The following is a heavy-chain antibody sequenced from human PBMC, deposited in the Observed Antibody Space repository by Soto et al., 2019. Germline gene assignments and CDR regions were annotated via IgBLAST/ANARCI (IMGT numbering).Heavy chain of an antibody. Sequence: ASVKVSCKASGSTFTSYDINWVRQAPGQGLEWMGWMNPNSGNTGYAQKFQGRVTMTRNTSRSTAYMELSSLRSEDTAVYYCARGGVGLVVVAATPHAYYYYGMDVWGQGTTVTVSS. CDR1: GSTFTSYD. J-gene: IGHJ6*02. V-gene: IGHV1-8*01. CDR3: ARGGVGLVVVAATPHAYYYYGMDV. D-gene: IGHD2-15*01. CDR2: MNPNSGNT.